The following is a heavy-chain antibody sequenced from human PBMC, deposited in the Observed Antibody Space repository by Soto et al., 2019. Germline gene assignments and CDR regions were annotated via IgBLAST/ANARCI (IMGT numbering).Heavy chain of an antibody. V-gene: IGHV3-20*04. CDR3: ARDPYGSGSYKVGMGY. CDR2: INWNGGST. D-gene: IGHD3-10*01. Sequence: EVQLVESGGGVVRPGGSLRLSCAASGFTFDDYGMSWVRQAPGKGLEWVSGINWNGGSTGYADSVKGRFTISRDNAKTSLYLQMNSRRAEDTALYYCARDPYGSGSYKVGMGYWGQGTLVTVSS. CDR1: GFTFDDYG. J-gene: IGHJ4*02.